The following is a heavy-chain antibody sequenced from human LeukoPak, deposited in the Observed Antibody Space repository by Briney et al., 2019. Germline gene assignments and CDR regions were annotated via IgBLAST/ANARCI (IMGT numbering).Heavy chain of an antibody. D-gene: IGHD1-26*01. CDR3: ITRGAKWDFGFDY. CDR1: GFTFSNFA. Sequence: RRSLRPARAAAGFTFSNFAVSWVRQAPEKGMEWVSAISGSGGNTYYADSVKGRFTISRDNSKNTLYLQMNSLRAEDTAVYYCITRGAKWDFGFDYWGQGTLVTVSS. V-gene: IGHV3-23*01. J-gene: IGHJ4*02. CDR2: ISGSGGNT.